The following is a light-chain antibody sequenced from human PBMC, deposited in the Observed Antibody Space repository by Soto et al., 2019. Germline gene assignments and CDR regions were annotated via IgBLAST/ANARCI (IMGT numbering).Light chain of an antibody. J-gene: IGKJ1*01. CDR1: QSVSSTS. CDR2: CAS. V-gene: IGKV3-20*01. Sequence: EIVLTQSPGTLSFSPGERATLSCSASQSVSSTSLAWYQQKPGQAPRLLIYCASNRATGIPDRFSGSGSGTDFTLTISRLEPEDFAVYYCQQYDGSPPWTFGLGTKVEFK. CDR3: QQYDGSPPWT.